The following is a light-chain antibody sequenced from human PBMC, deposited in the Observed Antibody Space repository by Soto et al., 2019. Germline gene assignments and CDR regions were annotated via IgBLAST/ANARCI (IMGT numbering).Light chain of an antibody. V-gene: IGLV8-61*01. CDR1: SGSVSTSYY. CDR3: VLYMGSGIRV. Sequence: QTVVTQEPSFSVSPGGTVTLTCGLSSGSVSTSYYPSWYQQTPGQAPRTLIDSTNTRSSGVPDRFSGSILGNKAALTITGAQADDESDYYCVLYMGSGIRVFGGGTKHTVL. J-gene: IGLJ3*02. CDR2: STN.